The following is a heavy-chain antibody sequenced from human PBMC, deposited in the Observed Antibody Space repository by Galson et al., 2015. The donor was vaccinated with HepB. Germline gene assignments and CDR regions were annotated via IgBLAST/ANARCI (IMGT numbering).Heavy chain of an antibody. J-gene: IGHJ6*02. CDR3: GKAHSYSSSWYVLDYYYYGMDV. CDR2: ISGSGGST. CDR1: GFTFSSYT. V-gene: IGHV3-23*01. Sequence: SLRLSCAASGFTFSSYTMSWVRQAPGKGLEWVSAISGSGGSTYYADSVKGRFTISRDNSKNTLYLQMNSLRAEDTAVYYCGKAHSYSSSWYVLDYYYYGMDVWGQGTTVTVSS. D-gene: IGHD6-13*01.